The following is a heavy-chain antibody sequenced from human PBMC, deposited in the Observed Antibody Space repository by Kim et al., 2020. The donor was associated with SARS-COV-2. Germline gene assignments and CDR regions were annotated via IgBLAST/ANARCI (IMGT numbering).Heavy chain of an antibody. V-gene: IGHV4-59*08. CDR1: GGSISSYY. Sequence: SETLSLTCTVSGGSISSYYWSWLRQPPGKGLEWIGYIYYSGSTNYNPSLKSRITISVDTSKNQFSLKLSSVTAADTAVYYCARISLNPVLGNDYWGQGTL. J-gene: IGHJ4*02. D-gene: IGHD7-27*01. CDR2: IYYSGST. CDR3: ARISLNPVLGNDY.